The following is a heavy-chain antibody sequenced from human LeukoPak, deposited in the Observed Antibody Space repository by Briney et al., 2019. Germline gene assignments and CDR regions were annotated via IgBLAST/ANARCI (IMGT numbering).Heavy chain of an antibody. CDR2: IYSGGST. V-gene: IGHV3-53*01. J-gene: IGHJ2*01. CDR1: GFTVSSNY. D-gene: IGHD6-19*01. Sequence: GGSLRLSCAASGFTVSSNYMSWVRQAPGKGLEWVSVIYSGGSTYYADSVKGRFTISRDNSKNTLYLQMNSLRAEDTAVYYCARDSTPSGWPPYWYFDLWGRGTLVTVSS. CDR3: ARDSTPSGWPPYWYFDL.